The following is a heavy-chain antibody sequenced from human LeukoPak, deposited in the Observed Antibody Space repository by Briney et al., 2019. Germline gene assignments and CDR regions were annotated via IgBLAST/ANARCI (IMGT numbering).Heavy chain of an antibody. CDR3: AKLTGYSSGWYANYYYYGMDV. CDR1: GGSISSYY. Sequence: PSETLSLTCTVSGGSISSYYWSWIRQPPGKGLEWIGYIYYSGSTNYNPSLKSRVTISVDTSKNQFSLKLSSVTAADTAVYYCAKLTGYSSGWYANYYYYGMDVWGQGTTVTVSS. J-gene: IGHJ6*02. V-gene: IGHV4-59*01. D-gene: IGHD6-19*01. CDR2: IYYSGST.